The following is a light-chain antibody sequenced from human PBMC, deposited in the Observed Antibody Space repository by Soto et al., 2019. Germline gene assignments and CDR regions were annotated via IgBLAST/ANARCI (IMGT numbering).Light chain of an antibody. J-gene: IGKJ1*01. CDR2: DVS. CDR1: ESISSW. Sequence: DIQMTQSPSTLSASIGDRVVITCRASESISSWLAWYQQKPGKAPKLLIYDVSSLESGVPSRFSGSGSGTDFTLTISSLQPEDFATYYCQQYYSYPRAFGQGTKVDI. CDR3: QQYYSYPRA. V-gene: IGKV1-5*01.